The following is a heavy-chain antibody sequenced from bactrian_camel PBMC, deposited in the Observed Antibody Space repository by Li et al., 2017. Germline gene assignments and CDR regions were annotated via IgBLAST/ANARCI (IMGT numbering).Heavy chain of an antibody. J-gene: IGHJ4*01. V-gene: IGHV3-2*01. D-gene: IGHD6*01. Sequence: HVQLVESGGGLVQPGGSLRLSCSASQFTFSYYYMSWVRQAPGKGLEWVFSIVSDGSNTYYADSVKGRITISRDNAKNMVYLQMNSLLTGDTALYHCVMRYGGTWFLYWGQGTQVTVS. CDR1: QFTFSYYY. CDR2: IVSDGSNT. CDR3: VMRYGGTWFLY.